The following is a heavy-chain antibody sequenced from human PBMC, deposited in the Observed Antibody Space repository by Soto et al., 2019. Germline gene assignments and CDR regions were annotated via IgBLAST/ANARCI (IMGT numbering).Heavy chain of an antibody. J-gene: IGHJ6*01. V-gene: IGHV4-61*01. CDR2: IYYTGST. CDR3: XXDQYDFRSGXYYYAM. CDR1: GGSVSSESHY. D-gene: IGHD3-3*01. Sequence: QVQLQESGPGLVKPSETLSLTCTVSGGSVSSESHYWSWIRQTPGKGLEWIGYIYYTGSTNYNPALKGRVTMSVDTSRDQVSLRLRSVTRAXXXXXXXXXDQYDFRSGXYYYAM.